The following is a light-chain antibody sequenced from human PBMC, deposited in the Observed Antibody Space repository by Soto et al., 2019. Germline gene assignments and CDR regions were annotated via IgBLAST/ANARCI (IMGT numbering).Light chain of an antibody. J-gene: IGKJ4*02. Sequence: EIVMTQSPATLSVSPGERATLSCSASQSVSSNLAWYQQKPGQAPRLLIYGASTRATGIPARFSGSGSGTEFTLTLSRLQSEDFVVCCCQQYNNWPLTFGGGTKGELK. V-gene: IGKV3D-15*01. CDR1: QSVSSN. CDR3: QQYNNWPLT. CDR2: GAS.